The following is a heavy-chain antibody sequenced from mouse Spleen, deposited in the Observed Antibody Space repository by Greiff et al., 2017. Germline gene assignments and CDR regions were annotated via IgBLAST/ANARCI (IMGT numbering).Heavy chain of an antibody. Sequence: VQLVESGPGLVAPSQSLSITCTVSGFSLTSYGVHWVRQPPGKGLEWLGVIWAGGSTNYNSALMSRLSISKDNSKSQVFLKMNSLQTDDTAMYYCARGNYYGSIYYYAMDYWGQGTSVTVSS. CDR1: GFSLTSYG. D-gene: IGHD1-1*01. J-gene: IGHJ4*01. CDR3: ARGNYYGSIYYYAMDY. V-gene: IGHV2-9*02. CDR2: IWAGGST.